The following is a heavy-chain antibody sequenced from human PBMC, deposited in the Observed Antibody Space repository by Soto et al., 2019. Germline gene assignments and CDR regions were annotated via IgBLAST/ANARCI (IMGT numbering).Heavy chain of an antibody. Sequence: SETLSLTCAASGGSFSGYYWSWIRQPPGKGLEWIGEIYHSGSTNYNPSLKSRVTISVDKSKNQFSLKLSSVTAADTAVYYCARGSSGWYVFDYWGQGTLVTVSS. CDR1: GGSFSGYY. CDR2: IYHSGST. CDR3: ARGSSGWYVFDY. J-gene: IGHJ4*02. V-gene: IGHV4-34*01. D-gene: IGHD6-19*01.